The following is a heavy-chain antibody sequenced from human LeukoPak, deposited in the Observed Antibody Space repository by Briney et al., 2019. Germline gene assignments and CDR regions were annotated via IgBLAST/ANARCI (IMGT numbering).Heavy chain of an antibody. Sequence: GASVKVSCKASGYTFTGYCMHWVRQAPRQGLEWMGWINPNSGGTNYAQKFQGRVTMTRDTSISTAYMELSRLRSDDTAVYYCARCAACGGYCSGGSCAPYYYYGMDVWGQGTTVTVSS. D-gene: IGHD2-15*01. CDR2: INPNSGGT. J-gene: IGHJ6*02. V-gene: IGHV1-2*02. CDR1: GYTFTGYC. CDR3: ARCAACGGYCSGGSCAPYYYYGMDV.